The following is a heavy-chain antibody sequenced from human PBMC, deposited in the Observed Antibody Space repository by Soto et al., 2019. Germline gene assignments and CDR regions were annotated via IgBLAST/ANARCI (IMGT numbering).Heavy chain of an antibody. CDR1: GFTFHNAW. Sequence: EVQLEESGGGVVMPGGSLRLSCAASGFTFHNAWINWVRQPPGGGLEWVGRIRSQSDGGSGDYAAPVKGRFVVSRDDSKNMVYLQMTSLKIEDTAVYYCTTDSRTTVPVGRFDFWGHGTLVTVSS. CDR3: TTDSRTTVPVGRFDF. CDR2: IRSQSDGGSG. J-gene: IGHJ4*01. V-gene: IGHV3-15*07. D-gene: IGHD1-26*01.